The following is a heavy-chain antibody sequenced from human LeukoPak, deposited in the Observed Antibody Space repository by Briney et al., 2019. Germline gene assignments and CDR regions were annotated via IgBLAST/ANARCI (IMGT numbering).Heavy chain of an antibody. CDR3: ARDSPGYLAYDS. D-gene: IGHD1-1*01. CDR2: IKEDGSAT. CDR1: GFRFSSYW. Sequence: GGSLRLSCAASGFRFSSYWMTWVRQAPGKGPEWVANIKEDGSATYYVDSVKGRFTISRDNAKKSLYLQMNSLRAEDTAVYYCARDSPGYLAYDSWGQGTLVTVSS. V-gene: IGHV3-7*04. J-gene: IGHJ4*02.